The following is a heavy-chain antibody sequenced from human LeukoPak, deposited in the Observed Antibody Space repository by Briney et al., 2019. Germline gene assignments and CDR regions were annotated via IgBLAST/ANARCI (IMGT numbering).Heavy chain of an antibody. J-gene: IGHJ4*02. CDR1: GFTFSSYS. V-gene: IGHV3-20*04. D-gene: IGHD2-8*02. CDR2: INWNGGST. CDR3: ASLLVPGYFDY. Sequence: RTGGSLRLSCAASGFTFSSYSMNWVRQAPGKGLEWVSGINWNGGSTGYADSVKGRFTISRDNAKNSLYLQMNSLRAEDTALYYCASLLVPGYFDYWGRGTLVTVSS.